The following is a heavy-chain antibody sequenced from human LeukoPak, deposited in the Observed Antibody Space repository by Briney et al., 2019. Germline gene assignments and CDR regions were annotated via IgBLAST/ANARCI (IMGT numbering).Heavy chain of an antibody. CDR2: ISSSSSTI. V-gene: IGHV3-48*04. CDR3: ARVSSAELSFYYYGMDV. D-gene: IGHD1-26*01. J-gene: IGHJ6*02. CDR1: GFTFSSYS. Sequence: GGSLRLSCAASGFTFSSYSMNWVRQAPGKGLEWVSYISSSSSTIYYADSVKGRFTISRDNAKNSLYLQMNSLRAEDTAVYYCARVSSAELSFYYYGMDVWGQGTTVTVSS.